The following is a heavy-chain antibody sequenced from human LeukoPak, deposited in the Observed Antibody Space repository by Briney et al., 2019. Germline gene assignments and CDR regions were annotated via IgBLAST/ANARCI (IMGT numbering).Heavy chain of an antibody. CDR1: GFTFSSYG. CDR3: ARDYTAMVIGY. D-gene: IGHD5-18*01. Sequence: GGSLRLSCAASGFTFSSYGMHWVRQAPGKGLEWVAVIWYDGSNKYYADSVKGRFTVSRDNSKNTLYLQMNSLRAEDTAVYYCARDYTAMVIGYWGQGTLVTVSS. J-gene: IGHJ4*02. CDR2: IWYDGSNK. V-gene: IGHV3-33*01.